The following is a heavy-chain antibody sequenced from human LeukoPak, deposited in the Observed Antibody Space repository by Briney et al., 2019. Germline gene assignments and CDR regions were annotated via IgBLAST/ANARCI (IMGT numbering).Heavy chain of an antibody. CDR1: GFTFSSYA. J-gene: IGHJ4*02. CDR2: ISGSGGST. V-gene: IGHV3-23*01. Sequence: GGSLRLSCAASGFTFSSYAMSWVRQAPGKGLEWVSAISGSGGSTYYADSVKGRFTISRDNSKNTLYLQMNSLRAEDTAVYYCAKKRGDIVVVPAPFDYWGQGTLVTVSS. D-gene: IGHD2-2*01. CDR3: AKKRGDIVVVPAPFDY.